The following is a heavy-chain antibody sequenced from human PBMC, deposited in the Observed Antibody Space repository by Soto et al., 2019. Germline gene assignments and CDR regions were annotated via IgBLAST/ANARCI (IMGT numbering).Heavy chain of an antibody. Sequence: ASVKVSCKASGYTFTSYGITWVRQAPGQGLEWLGWINVYNGNTNYVQNLQGRVTMTTDTSTSTAYMELRSLTSDDTAVYYCARDRGVDTAMVTDYWGQGNLVTVSS. CDR1: GYTFTSYG. D-gene: IGHD5-18*01. CDR3: ARDRGVDTAMVTDY. CDR2: INVYNGNT. V-gene: IGHV1-18*01. J-gene: IGHJ4*02.